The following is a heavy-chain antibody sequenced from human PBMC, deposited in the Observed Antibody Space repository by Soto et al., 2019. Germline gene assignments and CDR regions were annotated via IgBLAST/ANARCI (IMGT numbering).Heavy chain of an antibody. CDR1: GFTVSTNY. D-gene: IGHD1-26*01. CDR2: LHSSGTT. V-gene: IGHV3-66*01. Sequence: HPGGSLRLSCVISGFTVSTNYMYWVRQAPGKGLEWVSVLHSSGTTFYADSVKGRFTISRDNSKNTLYLQMNSLRAEDTAVYYCARDAPYSGSLKYYYYGMDVWGQGTTVTVSS. J-gene: IGHJ6*02. CDR3: ARDAPYSGSLKYYYYGMDV.